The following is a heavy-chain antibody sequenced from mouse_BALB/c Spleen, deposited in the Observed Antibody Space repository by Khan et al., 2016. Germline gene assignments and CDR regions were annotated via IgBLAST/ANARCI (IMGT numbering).Heavy chain of an antibody. Sequence: EVELVESGGGLVQPGGSLRLSCTTSGFTFTDYYMSWVRQPPGEALEWLGFVRNKANGYTTEYSESVKGHFTISRDNSQSILYLQMNTLRAEDSATYYCARALHYGYYWYFDVWGAGTTVTVSS. CDR1: GFTFTDYY. D-gene: IGHD2-2*01. CDR2: VRNKANGYTT. V-gene: IGHV7-3*02. CDR3: ARALHYGYYWYFDV. J-gene: IGHJ1*01.